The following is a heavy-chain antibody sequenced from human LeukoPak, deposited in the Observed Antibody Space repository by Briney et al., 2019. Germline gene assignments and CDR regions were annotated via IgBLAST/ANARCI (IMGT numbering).Heavy chain of an antibody. CDR2: INPSGGST. Sequence: GASVKVSCKASGYTFTSYYMHWVRQALGQGLEWMGIINPSGGSTSYAQKFQGRVTMTRDTSTSTVYMELSSLRSGDTAVYYCARAAGGSEGWFDPWGQGTLVTVSS. CDR3: ARAAGGSEGWFDP. CDR1: GYTFTSYY. J-gene: IGHJ5*02. V-gene: IGHV1-46*01. D-gene: IGHD5-12*01.